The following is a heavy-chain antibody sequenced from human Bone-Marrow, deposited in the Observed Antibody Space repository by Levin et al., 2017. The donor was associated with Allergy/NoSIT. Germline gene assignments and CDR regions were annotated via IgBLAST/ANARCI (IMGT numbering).Heavy chain of an antibody. V-gene: IGHV1-69*06. Sequence: GGSLRLSCKASGRSFASYGISWVRQAPGQGLEWMGGIIPTFGTTNYAQKFQGRVTITADKSTSTVYMELSSLRSEDSAVYYCAGDYYASGSTFYYYYYMDVWGKGTTVTVSS. CDR3: AGDYYASGSTFYYYYYMDV. CDR2: IIPTFGTT. J-gene: IGHJ6*03. CDR1: GRSFASYG. D-gene: IGHD3-10*01.